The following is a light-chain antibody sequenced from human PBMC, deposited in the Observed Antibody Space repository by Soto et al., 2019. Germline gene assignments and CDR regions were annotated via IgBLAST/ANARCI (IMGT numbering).Light chain of an antibody. J-gene: IGKJ2*01. CDR1: QDINKF. CDR3: QQLKTYPYT. Sequence: IQLTQSPSSLSASVGDRVTLTCRASQDINKFLAWFQQTPGKAPKLLVYSASTLHSGVPSRFRGSGSGTDFDLTISSLQPEDFATYYCQQLKTYPYTFGQGTRLDI. CDR2: SAS. V-gene: IGKV1-9*01.